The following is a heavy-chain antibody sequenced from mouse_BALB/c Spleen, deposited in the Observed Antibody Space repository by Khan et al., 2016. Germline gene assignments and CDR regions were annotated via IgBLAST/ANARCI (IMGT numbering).Heavy chain of an antibody. CDR3: ARSPYDYDVWFAY. V-gene: IGHV14-3*02. J-gene: IGHJ3*01. Sequence: VQLKQSGAELVKPGASVKLSCTASGFNIKDTYMHWVKQRPEQGLEWIGRIDPANGNTKYDPKLQGKATITADTSSNTAYLQLSSLTSEDTAVYYCARSPYDYDVWFAYWGQGTLVTVSA. CDR1: GFNIKDTY. D-gene: IGHD2-4*01. CDR2: IDPANGNT.